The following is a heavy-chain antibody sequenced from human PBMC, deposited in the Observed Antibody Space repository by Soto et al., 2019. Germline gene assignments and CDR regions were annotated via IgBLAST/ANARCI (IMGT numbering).Heavy chain of an antibody. V-gene: IGHV4-61*08. J-gene: IGHJ6*02. Sequence: SETLSLTCTVSGGSISSGGYYWSWIRQHPGKGLEWIGYIYYTGSTNYNPSLKSRVTISVDTSKNQFSLKLSSVTAADTAVYYCARVGSSWYLGMDVWGQGTTVTVSS. CDR1: GGSISSGGYY. D-gene: IGHD6-13*01. CDR2: IYYTGST. CDR3: ARVGSSWYLGMDV.